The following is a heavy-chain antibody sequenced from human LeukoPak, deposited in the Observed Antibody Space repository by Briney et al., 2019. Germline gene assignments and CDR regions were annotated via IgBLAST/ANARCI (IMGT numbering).Heavy chain of an antibody. CDR3: ASTEYCSSTSCYPDYYYYGMDV. CDR1: GGTFSSYA. V-gene: IGHV1-69*04. J-gene: IGHJ6*02. D-gene: IGHD2-2*01. Sequence: SVKVSCTASGGTFSSYAISWVRQAPGQGLEWMGRIIPILGIANYAQKFQGRVTITADKSTSTAYMELSSLRSEDTAVYYCASTEYCSSTSCYPDYYYYGMDVWGQGTTVTVSS. CDR2: IIPILGIA.